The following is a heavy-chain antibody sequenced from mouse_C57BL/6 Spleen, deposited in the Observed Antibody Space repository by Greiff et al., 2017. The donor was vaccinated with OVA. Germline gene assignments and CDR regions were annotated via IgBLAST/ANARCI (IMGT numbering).Heavy chain of an antibody. Sequence: QVQLQQPGAELVRPGTSVKLSCKASGYTFTSYWMHWVKQRPGQGLEWIGVIDPSDSYTNYNQKFKGKATLTVDTSSSTAYMQLSSLTSEDSAVYYCARETAQARGFAYWGQGTLVTVSA. D-gene: IGHD3-2*02. J-gene: IGHJ3*01. CDR2: IDPSDSYT. CDR1: GYTFTSYW. CDR3: ARETAQARGFAY. V-gene: IGHV1-59*01.